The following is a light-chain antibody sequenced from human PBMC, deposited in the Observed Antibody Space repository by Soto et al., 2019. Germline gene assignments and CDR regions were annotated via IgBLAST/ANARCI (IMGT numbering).Light chain of an antibody. J-gene: IGKJ1*01. CDR1: QSVSSSY. Sequence: EIVLTQSPGTLSLSPGERATLSCRASQSVSSSYLAWYQQKPGQAPRLLIYGASSRATGIPDRFSGSGSGTDFPLTISRLEPEDFAGYYCQQYGSSPRTFGQGTKVEIQ. CDR3: QQYGSSPRT. CDR2: GAS. V-gene: IGKV3-20*01.